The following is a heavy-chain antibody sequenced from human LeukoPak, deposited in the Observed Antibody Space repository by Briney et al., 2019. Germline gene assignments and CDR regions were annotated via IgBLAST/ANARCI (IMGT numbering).Heavy chain of an antibody. D-gene: IGHD4-17*01. CDR2: ISYDGSNK. Sequence: GGSLRLSCAASGFTFSSYGMHWVRQAPGKGLEWVAVISYDGSNKYYADSVKGRFTISRDNSKNTLYLQMNSLRAEDTAVYYCAKDLPSVTLADYWGQGVLVTVSS. V-gene: IGHV3-30*18. CDR3: AKDLPSVTLADY. CDR1: GFTFSSYG. J-gene: IGHJ4*02.